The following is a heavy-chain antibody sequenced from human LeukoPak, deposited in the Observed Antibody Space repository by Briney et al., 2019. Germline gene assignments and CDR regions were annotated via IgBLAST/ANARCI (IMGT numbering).Heavy chain of an antibody. V-gene: IGHV3-11*03. CDR3: ARARGNCGGDCYPFDY. Sequence: GGSLRLSCAASGFTFSDYYMSWIRQAPGKGLEWVSYISSSSSYTNYADSVKGRFTISRDNAKNSLYLQMNSLRAEDTAVYYCARARGNCGGDCYPFDYWGQGTLVTASS. CDR1: GFTFSDYY. D-gene: IGHD2-21*02. J-gene: IGHJ4*02. CDR2: ISSSSSYT.